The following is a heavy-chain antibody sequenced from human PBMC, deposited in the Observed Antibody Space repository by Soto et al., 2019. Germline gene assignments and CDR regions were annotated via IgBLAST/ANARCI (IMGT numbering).Heavy chain of an antibody. CDR1: GGTFSSYA. CDR3: ASQIRVTIFGVVRGWFDS. Sequence: SSVKVSCKGSGGTFSSYAISWVRQAPGQGLEWMGGIIPIFGTANYAQKFQGRVTITADESTSTAYMELSSLRSEDTAVYYCASQIRVTIFGVVRGWFDSWGQGTRVTGS. D-gene: IGHD3-3*01. CDR2: IIPIFGTA. J-gene: IGHJ5*01. V-gene: IGHV1-69*13.